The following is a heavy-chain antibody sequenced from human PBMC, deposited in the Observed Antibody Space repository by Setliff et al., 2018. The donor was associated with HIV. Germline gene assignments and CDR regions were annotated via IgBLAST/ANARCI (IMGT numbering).Heavy chain of an antibody. D-gene: IGHD6-13*01. CDR1: GYSISNGYF. J-gene: IGHJ3*01. CDR3: ARVGYIDAFDV. V-gene: IGHV4-38-2*01. Sequence: SETLSLTCDVSGYSISNGYFWGWIRQPPGKGLEWIGSIFHSGSTHYNPSLKSRVTISVDTSKNQFPLKLSSVTAAETAVYYCARVGYIDAFDVWGQGTMVTVSS. CDR2: IFHSGST.